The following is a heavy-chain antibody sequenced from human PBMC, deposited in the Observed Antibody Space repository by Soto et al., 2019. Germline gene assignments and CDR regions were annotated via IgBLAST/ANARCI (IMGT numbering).Heavy chain of an antibody. CDR1: GGSISSSSYY. D-gene: IGHD2-15*01. J-gene: IGHJ5*02. CDR3: ARHVGRGCSGGSCRNNGGRIDP. V-gene: IGHV4-39*01. Sequence: QLQLQESGPGLVKPSETLSLTCTVSGGSISSSSYYWGWIRQPPGKGLEWIGSIYYSGSTYYNPSLKSRVTISVDTSKNQFSLKLSSVTAADTAVYYCARHVGRGCSGGSCRNNGGRIDPWGQGTLVTVSS. CDR2: IYYSGST.